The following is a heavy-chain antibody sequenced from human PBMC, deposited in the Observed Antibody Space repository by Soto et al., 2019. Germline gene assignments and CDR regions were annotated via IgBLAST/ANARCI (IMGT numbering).Heavy chain of an antibody. CDR3: ASQVIDYGGKPGDSRAF. J-gene: IGHJ4*02. D-gene: IGHD4-17*01. CDR2: IYYSGST. CDR1: SSNRAGNS. V-gene: IGHV4-30-2*03. Sequence: SSNRAGNSCAWFCLQPEKGLEWIGSIYYSGSTYYNPSLKSRVTISVDTSKNQFSLKLSSVNAADTAAYYCASQVIDYGGKPGDSRAFGGQVPLVT.